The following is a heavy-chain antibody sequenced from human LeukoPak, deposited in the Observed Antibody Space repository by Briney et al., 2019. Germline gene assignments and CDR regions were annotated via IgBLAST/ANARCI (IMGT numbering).Heavy chain of an antibody. CDR1: EYNFANYL. CDR2: IWPDGSTT. CDR3: ARLRCGRARCLKSHFYPGWDV. D-gene: IGHD4/OR15-4a*01. Sequence: GESLEISWRGFEYNFANYLIALVRQTPGKGLGWMGVIWPDGSTTEYRPPLQGQVTISADQSINIASLPWSSLEASDAAMYYCARLRCGRARCLKSHFYPGWDVWGQGPTVTVST. J-gene: IGHJ6*01. V-gene: IGHV5-51*01.